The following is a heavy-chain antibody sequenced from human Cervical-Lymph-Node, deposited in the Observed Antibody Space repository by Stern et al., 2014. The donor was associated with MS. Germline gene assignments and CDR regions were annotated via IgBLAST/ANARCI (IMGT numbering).Heavy chain of an antibody. CDR3: AKDLGRGVVVVPLYGLDV. Sequence: EVHLVESGGGLVQPGGSLRLSCAASGFTFSTYAFSWVRQATGKGLEWVSSISDSGVYTYYADSVKGRFTISRDNSKSMLYLEMQSLRAEDTAVYHCAKDLGRGVVVVPLYGLDVWGQGTTVTVSS. V-gene: IGHV3-23*04. CDR2: ISDSGVYT. J-gene: IGHJ6*02. CDR1: GFTFSTYA. D-gene: IGHD2-2*01.